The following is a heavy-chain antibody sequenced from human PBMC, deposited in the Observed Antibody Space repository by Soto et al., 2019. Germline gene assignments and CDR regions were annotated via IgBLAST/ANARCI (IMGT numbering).Heavy chain of an antibody. J-gene: IGHJ5*02. D-gene: IGHD2-2*01. CDR3: AKNGYCSGTTCYAPFDP. Sequence: EAQLLESGGGLVQPGGSLSLSCAASGFTFSTYAMSWVRQAPGKGLDWVSSISSSGDSTKYADSVKGRFTISRDNSKNALYLQMNNLRAADTAIYYCAKNGYCSGTTCYAPFDPWGQGTLVIVSS. V-gene: IGHV3-23*01. CDR2: ISSSGDST. CDR1: GFTFSTYA.